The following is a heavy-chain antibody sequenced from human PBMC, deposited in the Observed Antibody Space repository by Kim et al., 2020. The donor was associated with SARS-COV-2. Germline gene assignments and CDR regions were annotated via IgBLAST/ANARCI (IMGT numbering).Heavy chain of an antibody. CDR3: AREKKGPTIIAVVAIYCFDC. CDR2: TYYRSKWNN. J-gene: IGHJ4*02. D-gene: IGHD6-19*01. CDR1: GDSVSSNSAA. V-gene: IGHV6-1*01. Sequence: SQTLSLTCAISGDSVSSNSAAFNWIRQSPSRGLEWLGRTYYRSKWNNDYAVSVKSRITINPDTSKNQFSLQLNSVTPEDTAVYFCAREKKGPTIIAVVAIYCFDCWGQGTLVTVSS.